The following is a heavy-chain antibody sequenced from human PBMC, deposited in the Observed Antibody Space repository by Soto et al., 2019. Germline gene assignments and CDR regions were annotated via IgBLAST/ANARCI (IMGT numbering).Heavy chain of an antibody. V-gene: IGHV4-31*03. D-gene: IGHD3-10*01. Sequence: TSETLSLTCTVSGGSISSGGYYWSWIRQHPGKGLEWIGYIYYSGSTYYNPSLKSRVTISVDTSKNQFSLKLSSVTAADTAVYYCARGFSRSVRGEGGAFDIWGQGTMVTVSS. J-gene: IGHJ3*02. CDR3: ARGFSRSVRGEGGAFDI. CDR1: GGSISSGGYY. CDR2: IYYSGST.